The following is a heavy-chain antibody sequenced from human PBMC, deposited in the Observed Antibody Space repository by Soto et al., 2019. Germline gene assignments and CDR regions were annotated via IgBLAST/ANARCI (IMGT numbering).Heavy chain of an antibody. D-gene: IGHD6-19*01. CDR1: GFTFSSYA. J-gene: IGHJ4*02. Sequence: LRLSCAASGFTFSSYAMSWVRQAPGKGLEWVSAISGSGGSTYYADSVKGRFTISRDNSKNTLYLQMNSLRAEDTAVYYCAKTGGSGRNFDYWGQGTLVTVSS. CDR3: AKTGGSGRNFDY. CDR2: ISGSGGST. V-gene: IGHV3-23*01.